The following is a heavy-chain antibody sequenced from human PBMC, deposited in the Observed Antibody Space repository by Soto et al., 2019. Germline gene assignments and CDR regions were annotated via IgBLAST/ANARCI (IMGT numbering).Heavy chain of an antibody. D-gene: IGHD3-10*01. Sequence: EVQLVESGGGLVQTGGSLKLSCVASGFTFSGSPMHWVRQASGKGLGWVGRIRTEANSYATAYAASVKGRFTISRDDSKNTAYLQMNSLKIEDTAVYYCTTLYGSGTWGQGTLVTVSS. V-gene: IGHV3-73*02. J-gene: IGHJ4*02. CDR1: GFTFSGSP. CDR3: TTLYGSGT. CDR2: IRTEANSYAT.